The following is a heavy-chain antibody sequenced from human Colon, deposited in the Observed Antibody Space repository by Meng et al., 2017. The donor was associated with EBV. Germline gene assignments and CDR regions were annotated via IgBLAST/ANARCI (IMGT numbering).Heavy chain of an antibody. CDR2: QCHADDT. Sequence: QRRPRESGRGLVKPSETLSLTCTVSGGPISRTGTCGGWIRQPPGKGLEWIGSQCHADDTYYNPSLMGRVTISVDTSKNQVSLKLTSVTAADTSIYYCARHTFSGNPGGIDSWGQGILVTVSS. CDR1: GGPISRTGTC. D-gene: IGHD4-23*01. J-gene: IGHJ4*02. CDR3: ARHTFSGNPGGIDS. V-gene: IGHV4-39*01.